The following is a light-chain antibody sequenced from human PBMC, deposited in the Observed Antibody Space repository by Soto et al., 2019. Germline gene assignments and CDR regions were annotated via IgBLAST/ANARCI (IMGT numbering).Light chain of an antibody. V-gene: IGLV2-8*01. CDR3: SSHGGSNNFYV. J-gene: IGLJ1*01. CDR2: EVS. CDR1: SSDVGAYNY. Sequence: QSALTQPPSASGSPGQSVTISCTGTSSDVGAYNYVSWYQQHPGKAPKLMIHEVSKRPSGVPDRFSASKSGSTASLTVSGLQAEDEADYYCSSHGGSNNFYVFGTGTKLTVL.